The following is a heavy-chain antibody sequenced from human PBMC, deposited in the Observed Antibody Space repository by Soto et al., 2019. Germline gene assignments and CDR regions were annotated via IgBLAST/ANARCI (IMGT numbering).Heavy chain of an antibody. D-gene: IGHD6-13*01. J-gene: IGHJ6*02. CDR2: ISAYNGNT. CDR1: GYTFTSYG. Sequence: QVQLVQSGAEVKKPGASVKVSCKASGYTFTSYGISWVRQAPGQGLEWMGWISAYNGNTNYAQKLQGRVTMTTDTXTXTXXMELRSLRSDDTAVYYCARGIAAAGKGGYYYGMDVWGQGTTVTVSS. V-gene: IGHV1-18*01. CDR3: ARGIAAAGKGGYYYGMDV.